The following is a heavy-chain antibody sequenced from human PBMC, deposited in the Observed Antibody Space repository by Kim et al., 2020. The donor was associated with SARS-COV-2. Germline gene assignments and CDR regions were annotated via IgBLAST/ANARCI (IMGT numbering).Heavy chain of an antibody. J-gene: IGHJ3*02. Sequence: SETLSLTCTVSGASVSSDTYHWSWIRQPPGKGLEWIDYIYSSGSTNYNPSLKSRVTISVDTSKNQFSLRLKSVTVADTAVYYCARGGGALDSFDIWGQGT. CDR1: GASVSSDTYH. V-gene: IGHV4-61*01. CDR3: ARGGGALDSFDI. D-gene: IGHD3-16*01. CDR2: IYSSGST.